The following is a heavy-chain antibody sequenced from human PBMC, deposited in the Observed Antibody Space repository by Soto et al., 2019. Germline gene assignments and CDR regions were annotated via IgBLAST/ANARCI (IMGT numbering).Heavy chain of an antibody. CDR1: GFTFSSYA. J-gene: IGHJ4*02. CDR2: ISASGAYT. Sequence: LRLSCAASGFTFSSYAVSWARQTPGKGLEWVSTISASGAYTYYADSVKGRFTISRDNSKNTLYLQMRSLRAGDTATYYCAKEVIAARPYYFDYWGQGTLVTVSS. V-gene: IGHV3-23*01. D-gene: IGHD6-6*01. CDR3: AKEVIAARPYYFDY.